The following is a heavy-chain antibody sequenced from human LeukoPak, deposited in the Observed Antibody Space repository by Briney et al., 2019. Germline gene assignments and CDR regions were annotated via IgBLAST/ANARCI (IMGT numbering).Heavy chain of an antibody. CDR1: GFTFSSYA. V-gene: IGHV3-23*01. Sequence: PGGSLRLSCAASGFTFSSYAMSWVRQAPGKGLEWVSAISGSGGSTYYADSVKGRFTISRDNSKNTLYLQMNSLRAEDTAVYYCAKAGYRGIAVALIYFDYWGQGTLVTVSS. J-gene: IGHJ4*02. CDR2: ISGSGGST. CDR3: AKAGYRGIAVALIYFDY. D-gene: IGHD6-19*01.